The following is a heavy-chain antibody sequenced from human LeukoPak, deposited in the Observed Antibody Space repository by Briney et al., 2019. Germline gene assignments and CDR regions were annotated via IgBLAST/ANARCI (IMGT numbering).Heavy chain of an antibody. J-gene: IGHJ4*02. CDR2: ISGSGGST. D-gene: IGHD5-18*01. CDR1: GFTFSSYA. CDR3: AKARGYSYGSLDY. V-gene: IGHV3-23*01. Sequence: GGSLRLSCAASGFTFSSYAMSWVRQAPGKGLGWVSAISGSGGSTYYADSVKGRFTISRDNSKNTLYLQMNSPRAEDTAVYYCAKARGYSYGSLDYWGQGTLVTVSS.